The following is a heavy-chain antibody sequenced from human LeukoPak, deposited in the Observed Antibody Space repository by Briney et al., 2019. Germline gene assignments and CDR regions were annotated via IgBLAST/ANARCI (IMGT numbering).Heavy chain of an antibody. CDR2: ISSSGITT. CDR3: VREMGGYPFDH. V-gene: IGHV3-48*03. CDR1: GFTFSSFE. Sequence: PGGSLGLSCAASGFTFSSFEMNWVRQAPGKGLEWVSYISSSGITTYYADSVKGRFTISRDNAKNSLYLQMNSLRAEDTAVYYCVREMGGYPFDHWGQGTLVTVSS. D-gene: IGHD5-12*01. J-gene: IGHJ4*02.